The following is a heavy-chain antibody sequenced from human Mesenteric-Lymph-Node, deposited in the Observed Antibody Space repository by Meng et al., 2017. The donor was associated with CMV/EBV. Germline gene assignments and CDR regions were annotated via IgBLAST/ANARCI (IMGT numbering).Heavy chain of an antibody. Sequence: TLSLTCAVPGGTTSSRNWWGWVRQPPGKGLGWIGEIYHSGSTNYNPSLKSRVAISVDKPKNQFSLKLSSVTAADTAVYYCARDPLDYWGQGTLVTVSS. J-gene: IGHJ4*02. CDR2: IYHSGST. CDR1: GGTTSSRNW. V-gene: IGHV4-4*02. CDR3: ARDPLDY. D-gene: IGHD3-16*02.